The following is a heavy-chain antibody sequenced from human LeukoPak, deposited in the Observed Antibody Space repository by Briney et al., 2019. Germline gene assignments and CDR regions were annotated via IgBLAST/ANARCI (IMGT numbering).Heavy chain of an antibody. V-gene: IGHV3-64D*06. J-gene: IGHJ4*02. Sequence: PGGSLRLSCSASGFTFSSYAMHWVRQAPGKGLEYVSAISSNGGSTYYADSVKGRFTISRDNSKNTLYLQMSSLRAEDTAVYYCVSPDSSGYCGFNYWGQGTLVTVSS. CDR2: ISSNGGST. D-gene: IGHD3-22*01. CDR1: GFTFSSYA. CDR3: VSPDSSGYCGFNY.